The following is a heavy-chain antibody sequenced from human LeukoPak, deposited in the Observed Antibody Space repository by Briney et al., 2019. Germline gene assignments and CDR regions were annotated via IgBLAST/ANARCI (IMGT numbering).Heavy chain of an antibody. V-gene: IGHV4-59*08. CDR3: ARHGGWGSTFDY. J-gene: IGHJ4*02. CDR1: GGSISSYC. Sequence: QVQLQESGPGLVKPSETLSLTCTVSGGSISSYCWSWIRQPPGKGLEWIGYIYYSGSTNYNPSLKSRVTISVDTSKNQFSMKVSSVTAGDTAVYYCARHGGWGSTFDYWGQGTLVTVSS. D-gene: IGHD1-1*01. CDR2: IYYSGST.